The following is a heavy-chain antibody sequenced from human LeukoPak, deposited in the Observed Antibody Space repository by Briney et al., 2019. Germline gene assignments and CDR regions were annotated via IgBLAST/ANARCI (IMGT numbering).Heavy chain of an antibody. V-gene: IGHV4-39*01. D-gene: IGHD2-21*02. CDR3: ARGFSWESAYCGGDCYSPFDY. CDR1: GGSISSSSYY. Sequence: SETLSLTCTVSGGSISSSSYYWGWIRQPPGKGLEWIGSIYYSGSTYYNPSLKSRVTISVDTSKNQFSLKLSSVTAADTAVYYCARGFSWESAYCGGDCYSPFDYWGQGTLVTVSS. CDR2: IYYSGST. J-gene: IGHJ4*02.